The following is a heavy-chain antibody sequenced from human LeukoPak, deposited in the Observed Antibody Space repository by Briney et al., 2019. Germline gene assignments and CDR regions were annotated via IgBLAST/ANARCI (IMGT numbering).Heavy chain of an antibody. Sequence: ASVKVSCKASGYTFNSYYMHWVRQAPGQGLEWMGIINPSGGSTSHAQKFQGRVTMTRDTSTSTVYMELSSLRSEDTAVYYCARAGDTAMVLEYWGQGTLVTISS. V-gene: IGHV1-46*02. CDR1: GYTFNSYY. CDR2: INPSGGST. CDR3: ARAGDTAMVLEY. J-gene: IGHJ4*02. D-gene: IGHD5-18*01.